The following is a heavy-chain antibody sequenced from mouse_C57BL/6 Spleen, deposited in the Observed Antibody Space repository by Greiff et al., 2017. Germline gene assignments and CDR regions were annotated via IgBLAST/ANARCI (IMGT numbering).Heavy chain of an antibody. CDR1: GYTFTSYW. Sequence: QVQLQQPGAELVKPGASVKLSCKASGYTFTSYWMQWVKQRPGQGLEWIGEIDPSDSYTNYNQKFKGKATLTVDTSPSTAYMQLSSLTSEDSAVYYCARPTVVATDYAMDYWGQGTSVTVSS. CDR2: IDPSDSYT. CDR3: ARPTVVATDYAMDY. D-gene: IGHD1-1*01. J-gene: IGHJ4*01. V-gene: IGHV1-50*01.